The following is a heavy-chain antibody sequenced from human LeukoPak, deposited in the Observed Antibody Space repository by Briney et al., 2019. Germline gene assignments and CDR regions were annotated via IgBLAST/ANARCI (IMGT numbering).Heavy chain of an antibody. J-gene: IGHJ4*02. V-gene: IGHV3-66*01. CDR3: ARDPSPFYGDYGY. D-gene: IGHD4-17*01. CDR1: GVTVSSSY. CDR2: MYSGGAT. Sequence: GGSLRLSSAASGVTVSSSYMSWVRQAPGKGLEWVSIMYSGGATDYADSVKGRFTISRDNSENTLYLQMNSLRAEDTAVYYCARDPSPFYGDYGYWGQGTLVTVSS.